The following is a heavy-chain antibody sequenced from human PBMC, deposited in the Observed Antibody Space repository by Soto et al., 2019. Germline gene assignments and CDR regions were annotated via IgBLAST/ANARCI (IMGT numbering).Heavy chain of an antibody. CDR3: ARCATMVRDGSDS. Sequence: QVQLVQSGAEVKKPGASVKVSCKASGYTFTNYDITWVRQATGQGLEWIGWMNPNSGNTGYIEKLQGRITMTRGTSTTTAYMELTSLTSDHTAVYYCARCATMVRDGSDSWGQGTLVTVS. V-gene: IGHV1-8*01. CDR2: MNPNSGNT. J-gene: IGHJ5*01. CDR1: GYTFTNYD. D-gene: IGHD3-10*01.